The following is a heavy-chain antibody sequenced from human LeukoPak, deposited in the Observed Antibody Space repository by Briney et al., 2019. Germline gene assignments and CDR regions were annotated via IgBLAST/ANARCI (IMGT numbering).Heavy chain of an antibody. V-gene: IGHV3-23*01. CDR3: AKDYDFWSANGYFDY. CDR2: ISGSGGST. D-gene: IGHD3-3*01. Sequence: QPGGSLRLSCAASGFTFSSYAMSWVRQAPGKGLEWVSAISGSGGSTCYADSVKGRFTISRDNSKNTLYLQMNSLRAEDTAVYYCAKDYDFWSANGYFDYWGQGTLVTVSS. J-gene: IGHJ4*02. CDR1: GFTFSSYA.